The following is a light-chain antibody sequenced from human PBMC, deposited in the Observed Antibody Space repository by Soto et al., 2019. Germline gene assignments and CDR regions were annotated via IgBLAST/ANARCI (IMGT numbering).Light chain of an antibody. CDR2: DVT. Sequence: QSALTQAASVSGSPGQSITISCTGTSSDIGGYNYVSWYQQHPGKAPKLMIYDVTNRPSGVSNRFSGSKSGNTASLTISGLQTEDEADYYCSSYKTSGTVFGGGTKLTVL. CDR1: SSDIGGYNY. CDR3: SSYKTSGTV. V-gene: IGLV2-14*03. J-gene: IGLJ3*02.